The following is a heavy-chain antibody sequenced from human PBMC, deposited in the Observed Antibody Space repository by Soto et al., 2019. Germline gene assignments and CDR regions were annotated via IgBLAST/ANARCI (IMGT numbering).Heavy chain of an antibody. CDR3: ARVLAVYNYGIDV. J-gene: IGHJ6*02. CDR1: GFTFSDYS. V-gene: IGHV3-11*01. CDR2: ITSSGDAI. Sequence: QVQVVESGGGLVKPGGSLRLSCVASGFTFSDYSMSWIRQAPGKGLEWVSYITSSGDAIYYPDSVGGRFTISRDNDKKSLYLQMNSLRAEDTAVYYCARVLAVYNYGIDVWGQGTTVTVSS. D-gene: IGHD4-17*01.